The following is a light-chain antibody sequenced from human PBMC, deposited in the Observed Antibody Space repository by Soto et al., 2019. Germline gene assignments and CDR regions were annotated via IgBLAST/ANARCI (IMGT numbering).Light chain of an antibody. Sequence: QSDLTQPASVSGSPGQSITISCTGTSSDVGGYKYVSWYQQHPGEAPQLMIYDVSNRPSGVSNRFSGSKSGNTASLTISGLQAEDEADYYCSSYTSSSTRVFGTGTKVTVL. CDR3: SSYTSSSTRV. V-gene: IGLV2-14*01. J-gene: IGLJ1*01. CDR2: DVS. CDR1: SSDVGGYKY.